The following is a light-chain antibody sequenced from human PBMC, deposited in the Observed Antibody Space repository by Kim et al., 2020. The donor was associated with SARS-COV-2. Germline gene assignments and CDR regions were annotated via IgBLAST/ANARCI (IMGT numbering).Light chain of an antibody. CDR2: LGS. Sequence: ERPCISCGSSQSLLHSNGYHYLGGYLQKPGQSPQLLFYLGSNGASGVPDRFRGSVSGTDFTLKISRGGAGCVGLYFCMRALQTPYTCGQGTRLEI. J-gene: IGKJ2*01. CDR3: MRALQTPYT. V-gene: IGKV2-28*01. CDR1: QSLLHSNGYHY.